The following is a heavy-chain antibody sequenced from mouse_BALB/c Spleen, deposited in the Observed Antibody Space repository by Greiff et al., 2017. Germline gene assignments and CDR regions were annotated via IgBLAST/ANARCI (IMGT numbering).Heavy chain of an antibody. V-gene: IGHV5-9-3*01. J-gene: IGHJ4*01. CDR1: GFTFSSYA. Sequence: DVKVVESGGGLVKPGGSLKLSCAASGFTFSSYAMSWVRQTPEKRLEWVANISSGGSYTYYPDSVKGRFTISRDNAKNTLYLQMSSLRSEDTAMYYGARHYNYGSSFYAMDYWGQGTSVTVSS. CDR3: ARHYNYGSSFYAMDY. D-gene: IGHD1-1*01. CDR2: ISSGGSYT.